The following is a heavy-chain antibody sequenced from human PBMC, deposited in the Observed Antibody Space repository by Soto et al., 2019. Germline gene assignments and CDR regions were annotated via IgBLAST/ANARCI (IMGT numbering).Heavy chain of an antibody. CDR1: GGSISSSSYY. V-gene: IGHV4-39*01. CDR2: IYYSGST. D-gene: IGHD5-12*01. Sequence: SETLSLTCTVSGGSISSSSYYWGWIRQPPGKGLEWIGSIYYSGSTYYNPSLKSRVTISVDTSKNQFSLKLSSVTAADTAVYYCARQGTAKRWLQIHFDYWGQGTLVTVSS. J-gene: IGHJ4*02. CDR3: ARQGTAKRWLQIHFDY.